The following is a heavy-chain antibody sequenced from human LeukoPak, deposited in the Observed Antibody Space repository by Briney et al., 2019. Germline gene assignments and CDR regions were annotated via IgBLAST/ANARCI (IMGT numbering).Heavy chain of an antibody. J-gene: IGHJ4*02. D-gene: IGHD3-22*01. CDR1: GFTFRRYG. CDR2: ISSSSSYI. CDR3: ARDQGYDSSGRGY. Sequence: GGTLRLSCAAAGFTFRRYGMSWVRQAPGKGLEWVSSISSSSSYIYYADSVKGRFTISRDNAKNSLYLQMNSLRAEDTAVYYCARDQGYDSSGRGYWGQGTLVTVSS. V-gene: IGHV3-21*01.